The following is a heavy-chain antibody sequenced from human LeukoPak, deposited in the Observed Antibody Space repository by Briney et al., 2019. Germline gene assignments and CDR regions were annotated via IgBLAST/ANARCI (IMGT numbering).Heavy chain of an antibody. Sequence: PGGSLRLSCAASGFTFSSYSMNWVRQAPGKGLEWVSSISRSSSYIYYADSVKGRFTISRDNAKNSLYLQMNSLRAEDTAVYYCARDPIPFYGPGSYVSYWGQGTLVTVSS. V-gene: IGHV3-21*01. J-gene: IGHJ4*02. D-gene: IGHD3-10*01. CDR2: ISRSSSYI. CDR3: ARDPIPFYGPGSYVSY. CDR1: GFTFSSYS.